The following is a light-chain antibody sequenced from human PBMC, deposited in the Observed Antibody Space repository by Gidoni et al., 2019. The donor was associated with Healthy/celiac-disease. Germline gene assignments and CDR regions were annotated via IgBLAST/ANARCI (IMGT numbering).Light chain of an antibody. J-gene: IGKJ4*01. CDR1: QRISSY. CDR3: QQSYRNPRGT. V-gene: IGKV1-39*01. CDR2: AAS. Sequence: DIQMTQSPSTLSASVVDRVTITCRAIQRISSYLNGYQQKPGKAAKLLIYAASSLQSGVPSRFRGRGSWTDVTLTISSLQPEDFATYYCQQSYRNPRGTFGGGTKVEIK.